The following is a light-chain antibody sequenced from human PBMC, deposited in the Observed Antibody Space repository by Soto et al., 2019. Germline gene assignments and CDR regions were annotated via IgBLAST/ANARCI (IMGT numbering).Light chain of an antibody. CDR1: QSISRH. CDR2: AAS. J-gene: IGKJ4*01. CDR3: QQAYSSPLT. V-gene: IGKV1-39*01. Sequence: IQITQSPSSLSACVGDRVTITCRTSQSISRHLNWYQQKVGKAPKLLIYAASTLQIGVPSRFSGSGSGTDFSLTITNLQPEDFATYYCQQAYSSPLTFGGGTKVDIK.